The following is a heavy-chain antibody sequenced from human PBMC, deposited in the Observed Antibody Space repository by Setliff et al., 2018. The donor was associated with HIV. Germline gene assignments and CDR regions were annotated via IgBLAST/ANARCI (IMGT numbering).Heavy chain of an antibody. CDR3: ARVRHRGYYYCSGSFDY. V-gene: IGHV3-48*04. CDR2: ISSSSSTI. J-gene: IGHJ4*02. Sequence: PGGSLRLSCAASGFTFSSYSLNWVRQAPGKGLEWVSYISSSSSTIYYADSVKGRFTISRDNAKNSLYLQMNSLRAEDTAVYYCARVRHRGYYYCSGSFDYWGLGTLVTVSS. D-gene: IGHD3-10*01. CDR1: GFTFSSYS.